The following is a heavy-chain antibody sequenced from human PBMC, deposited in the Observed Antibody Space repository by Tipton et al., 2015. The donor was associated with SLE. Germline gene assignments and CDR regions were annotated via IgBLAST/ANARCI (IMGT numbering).Heavy chain of an antibody. CDR2: INQSGST. J-gene: IGHJ4*02. V-gene: IGHV4-34*01. CDR3: ARGPPFDY. Sequence: LRLSCAVYGGSFSGYFWNWIRQPPGKGLEWIGEINQSGSTNYNPSLKSRATISVDTSKNQFSLKLSSVTAADTAVYYCARGPPFDYWGQGTLVTVSS. CDR1: GGSFSGYF.